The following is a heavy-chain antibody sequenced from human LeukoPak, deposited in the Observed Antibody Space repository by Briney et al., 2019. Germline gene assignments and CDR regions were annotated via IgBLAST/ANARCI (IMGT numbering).Heavy chain of an antibody. CDR2: ISSSGSTI. CDR3: ARDRTMVRGDPYYFGY. Sequence: PGGSLRLSCAASGFTFSSYEMNWVRQAPGKGLEWVSYISSSGSTIYYADSVKGRFTISRDNAKNSLYLQMNSLRAEDTAVYYCARDRTMVRGDPYYFGYWGQGTLVTVSS. CDR1: GFTFSSYE. J-gene: IGHJ4*02. V-gene: IGHV3-48*03. D-gene: IGHD3-10*01.